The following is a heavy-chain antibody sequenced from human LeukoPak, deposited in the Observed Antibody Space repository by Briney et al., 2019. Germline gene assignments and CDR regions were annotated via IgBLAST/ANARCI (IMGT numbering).Heavy chain of an antibody. V-gene: IGHV4-34*01. CDR3: ARGLYYFDY. CDR1: GGSFSGYY. CDR2: INHSGST. Sequence: SETLSLTCAVYGGSFSGYYWSWIRQPPGKGLEWIGEINHSGSTNYNPSLKSRVTISVDTSKNQFSLKLSSVTAADTAVYYCARGLYYFDYWGQGTLVTVSS. J-gene: IGHJ4*02.